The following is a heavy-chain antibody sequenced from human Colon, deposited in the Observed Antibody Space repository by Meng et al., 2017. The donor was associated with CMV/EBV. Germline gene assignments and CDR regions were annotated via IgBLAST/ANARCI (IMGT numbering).Heavy chain of an antibody. CDR2: IYTGGTT. CDR3: TRGSRSGWYGDH. Sequence: LSCAASGFSFSTYAMSWVRQAPGKGLEWVSVIYTGGTTYYADSVKGRFTISRDDAKNTLFLQMNSLRAEDTAVYYCTRGSRSGWYGDHWGQGTLVTVSS. D-gene: IGHD6-19*01. V-gene: IGHV3-53*01. J-gene: IGHJ1*01. CDR1: GFSFSTYA.